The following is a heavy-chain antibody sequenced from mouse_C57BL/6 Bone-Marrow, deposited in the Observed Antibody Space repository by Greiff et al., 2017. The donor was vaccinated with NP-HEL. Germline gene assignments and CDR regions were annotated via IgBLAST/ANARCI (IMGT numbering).Heavy chain of an antibody. J-gene: IGHJ2*01. CDR3: ARDGQFITTVVAAYYFDY. D-gene: IGHD1-1*01. V-gene: IGHV5-4*01. CDR1: GFTFSSYA. CDR2: ISDGGSYT. Sequence: EVMLVESGGGLVKPGGSLKLSCAASGFTFSSYAMSWVRQTPEKRLEWVATISDGGSYTYYPDNVQGRFPISRDNAKNNLYLQMSHLKSEDTAMYYCARDGQFITTVVAAYYFDYWGQGTTRTVSS.